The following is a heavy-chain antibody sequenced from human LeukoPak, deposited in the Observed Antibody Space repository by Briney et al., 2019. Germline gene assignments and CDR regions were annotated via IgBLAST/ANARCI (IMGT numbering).Heavy chain of an antibody. Sequence: PGGSLRLSCAASGFTFSSYSMNWVRQAPGKGLEWVSSISSSSYIYYADSVKGRFTISRDNAKNSLYLQMNSLRAEDTAVYYCARDVVADAFDIWGQGTMVTVSS. J-gene: IGHJ3*02. V-gene: IGHV3-21*01. CDR1: GFTFSSYS. D-gene: IGHD2-21*01. CDR3: ARDVVADAFDI. CDR2: ISSSSYI.